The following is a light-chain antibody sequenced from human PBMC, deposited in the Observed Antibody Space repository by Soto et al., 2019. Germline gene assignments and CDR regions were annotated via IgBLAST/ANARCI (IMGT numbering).Light chain of an antibody. J-gene: IGLJ2*01. CDR1: SGHSSYA. CDR3: QTWGTGIQV. Sequence: QSVLTQSPSASASLGASVKLTCTLSSGHSSYAIAWHQQQPEKGPRYLMKLNSDGSHSKGDGSPDRFSGSSSGAERYLTISSLQSEDEADYYCQTWGTGIQVFGGGTQLTVL. V-gene: IGLV4-69*01. CDR2: LNSDGSH.